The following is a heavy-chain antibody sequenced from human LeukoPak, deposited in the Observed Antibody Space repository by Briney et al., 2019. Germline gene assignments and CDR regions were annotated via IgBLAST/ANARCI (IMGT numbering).Heavy chain of an antibody. V-gene: IGHV3-30-3*01. CDR1: GFTFSSYA. J-gene: IGHJ3*02. CDR3: ARAMAFDI. D-gene: IGHD2-2*01. Sequence: GGSLRLSCAASGFTFSSYAMSWVRQAPAKGLEWVAVISYDGSNKYYADSVKGRFTISRDNSKNTLYLQMNSLRAEDTAVYYCARAMAFDIWGQGTMVTVSS. CDR2: ISYDGSNK.